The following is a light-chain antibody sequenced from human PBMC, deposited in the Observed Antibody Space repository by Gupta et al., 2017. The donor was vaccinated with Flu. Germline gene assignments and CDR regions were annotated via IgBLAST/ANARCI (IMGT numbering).Light chain of an antibody. J-gene: IGKJ1*01. Sequence: GDRVTITCRGSQSMSSYLNWYQQQPRKAPTRLIYAASSLQSGVPSRCSGSGSGTDFALTISSLQPEDFATYYCEQRYSTPRTFGQGTKVEIK. V-gene: IGKV1-39*01. CDR1: QSMSSY. CDR3: EQRYSTPRT. CDR2: AAS.